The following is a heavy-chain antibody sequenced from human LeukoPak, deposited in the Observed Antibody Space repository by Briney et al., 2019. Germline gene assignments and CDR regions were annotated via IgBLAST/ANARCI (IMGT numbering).Heavy chain of an antibody. CDR3: AKDSEVWFGAYYFDY. Sequence: GGSLRLSCAASGFTFSSYGVHWVRQAPGKGLEWVAVISYGGSNKYYADSVKGRFTISRDNSKNTLYLQMNSLRAEDTAVYYCAKDSEVWFGAYYFDYWGQGTLVTVSS. CDR1: GFTFSSYG. V-gene: IGHV3-30*18. J-gene: IGHJ4*02. D-gene: IGHD3-10*01. CDR2: ISYGGSNK.